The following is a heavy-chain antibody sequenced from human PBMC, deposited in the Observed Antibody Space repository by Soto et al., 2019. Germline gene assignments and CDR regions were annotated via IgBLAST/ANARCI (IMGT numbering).Heavy chain of an antibody. CDR2: VWYDGGNK. Sequence: QVQLVESGGGVVQPGRSLRLSWAASGFTFRNYGMHWVRQAPAKGLEWVALVWYDGGNKNYVDSVKGRFTISRDNSKNTLYLQMNSLRDEDTAVYYCVRADGYSGNDYVYYYGMDVWGQGTTVTVSS. D-gene: IGHD5-12*01. CDR3: VRADGYSGNDYVYYYGMDV. CDR1: GFTFRNYG. V-gene: IGHV3-33*01. J-gene: IGHJ6*02.